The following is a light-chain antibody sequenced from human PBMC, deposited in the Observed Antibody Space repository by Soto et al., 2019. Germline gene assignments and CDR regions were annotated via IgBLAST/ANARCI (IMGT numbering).Light chain of an antibody. CDR3: QQYKDYVYT. J-gene: IGKJ2*01. CDR2: DVS. Sequence: DIQMTQSPSTLSASVGDRVIITCRASQTVERWMAWYQQKPVKAPKLLISDVSTLERGVPSRFSGSGSATEFTLTISGLQPDDFATYYCQQYKDYVYTFGQGTKVESK. V-gene: IGKV1-5*01. CDR1: QTVERW.